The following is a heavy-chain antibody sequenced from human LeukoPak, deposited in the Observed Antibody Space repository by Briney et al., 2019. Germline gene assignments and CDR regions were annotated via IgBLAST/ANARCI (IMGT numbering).Heavy chain of an antibody. CDR1: GGSFSGYY. D-gene: IGHD4-17*01. J-gene: IGHJ5*02. Sequence: SETLSLTCAVYGGSFSGYYWSWIRQPPGKGLEWIGEINHSGSTNYNPSLKSRVTISVDTSKNQFSLKLSSVTAADTAVYYCARSPMTTVTRGNWFDPWGQGTLVTVSS. CDR3: ARSPMTTVTRGNWFDP. CDR2: INHSGST. V-gene: IGHV4-34*01.